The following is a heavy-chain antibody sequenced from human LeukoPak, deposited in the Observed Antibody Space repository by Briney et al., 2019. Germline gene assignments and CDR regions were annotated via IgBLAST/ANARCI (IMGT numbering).Heavy chain of an antibody. Sequence: SETLSLTCTVSGGSISSYYWTWIRQPPGQGLGLEWIGYIYYSGGTNYNPSLKSRVTISIDASKNQVSLKLSSVTAADTAVYYCARLWDSSSSLDYWGQGTLVTVSS. D-gene: IGHD6-6*01. J-gene: IGHJ4*02. CDR2: IYYSGGT. V-gene: IGHV4-59*08. CDR3: ARLWDSSSSLDY. CDR1: GGSISSYY.